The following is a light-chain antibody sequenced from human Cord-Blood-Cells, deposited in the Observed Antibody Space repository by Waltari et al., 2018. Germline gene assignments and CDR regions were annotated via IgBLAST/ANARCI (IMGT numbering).Light chain of an antibody. Sequence: EIVMTQSPATLSVSPRERATLPCRASQCVSTNLAWYQQKPSQAPRLLIYGASTRATGIPARFSGSGSGTEFNLTISSLQSEDFAVYYCQQYNNWPPYTFCQGTKLEIK. CDR1: QCVSTN. J-gene: IGKJ2*01. CDR2: GAS. V-gene: IGKV3-15*01. CDR3: QQYNNWPPYT.